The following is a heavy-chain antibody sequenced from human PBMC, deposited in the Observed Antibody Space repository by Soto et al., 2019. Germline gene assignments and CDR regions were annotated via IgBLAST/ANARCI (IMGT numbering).Heavy chain of an antibody. V-gene: IGHV3-23*01. J-gene: IGHJ4*02. CDR2: ISVSGGST. Sequence: GSLRLSCVASGFTFSAYAMTWVRQAPGEGLEWVSGISVSGGSTYYADSVKGRFTISRDNSKNTLYLQMNSLRAEDTAVYYCAREERPQYYDSSGYYSSNDYWGQGTLVTVSS. CDR3: AREERPQYYDSSGYYSSNDY. CDR1: GFTFSAYA. D-gene: IGHD3-22*01.